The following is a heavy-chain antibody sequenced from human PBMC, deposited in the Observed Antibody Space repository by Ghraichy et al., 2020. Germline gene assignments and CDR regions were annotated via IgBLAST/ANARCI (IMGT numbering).Heavy chain of an antibody. Sequence: ASVKVSCKASGYTFTGYYMHWVRQAPGQGLEWMGWINPNSGGTNYAQKFQGWVTMTRDTSISTAYMELSRLRSDDTAVYYCARGRKYDFWSGYLNWFDPWGQGTLVTVSS. CDR1: GYTFTGYY. J-gene: IGHJ5*02. V-gene: IGHV1-2*04. D-gene: IGHD3-3*01. CDR3: ARGRKYDFWSGYLNWFDP. CDR2: INPNSGGT.